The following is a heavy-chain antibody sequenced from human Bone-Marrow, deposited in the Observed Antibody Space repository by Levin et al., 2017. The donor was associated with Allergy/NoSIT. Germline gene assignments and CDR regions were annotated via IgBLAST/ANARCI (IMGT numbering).Heavy chain of an antibody. CDR3: ASSSYDFGYEYYYMDV. D-gene: IGHD3-3*01. V-gene: IGHV4-61*02. J-gene: IGHJ6*03. CDR1: RGSINSGNYY. CDR2: VYKTGSA. Sequence: SETLSLTCTVSRGSINSGNYYWSWIRQPAGKGLEWIGRVYKTGSANYNPSLENRVTISVDTSKNQFSLKVTSMTAADTAVYYCASSSYDFGYEYYYMDVWGKGTTVTVSS.